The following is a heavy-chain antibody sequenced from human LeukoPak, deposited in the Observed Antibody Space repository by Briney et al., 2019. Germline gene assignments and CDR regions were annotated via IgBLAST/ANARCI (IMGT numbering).Heavy chain of an antibody. CDR1: VYTFTGYY. V-gene: IGHV1-2*06. D-gene: IGHD6-13*01. CDR3: ARVFQKQLSDY. CDR2: INPNSGGT. J-gene: IGHJ4*02. Sequence: ASVKVSCKASVYTFTGYYMHWVRQAPGQGLEWMGRINPNSGGTNYAQKFQGRVTMPREMSISTAYMELSRLRSDDTAVYYCARVFQKQLSDYWGQGSLVTVSS.